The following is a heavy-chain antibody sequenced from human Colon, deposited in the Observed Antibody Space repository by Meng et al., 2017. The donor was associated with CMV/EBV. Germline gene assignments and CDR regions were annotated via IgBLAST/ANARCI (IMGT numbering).Heavy chain of an antibody. CDR3: AKTRPPPIDAFDI. V-gene: IGHV3-9*01. CDR2: ISWNSGNI. Sequence: GESLRLSCVVSGFTFDDYSMHWVRQAPGKGLEWVSGISWNSGNIGYADSVKGRFTISRDNAKNSLYLQMNSLRAEDTALYFCAKTRPPPIDAFDIWGQGTMVTVSS. CDR1: GFTFDDYS. J-gene: IGHJ3*02. D-gene: IGHD2-2*01.